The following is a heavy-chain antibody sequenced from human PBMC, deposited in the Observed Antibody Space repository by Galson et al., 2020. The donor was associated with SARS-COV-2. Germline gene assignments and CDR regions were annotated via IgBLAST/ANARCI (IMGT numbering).Heavy chain of an antibody. CDR3: ARDDPDSSGWYDAFDI. CDR2: IFYDGSDK. J-gene: IGHJ3*02. D-gene: IGHD3-22*01. CDR1: GFTFSSHA. V-gene: IGHV3-30*02. Sequence: GGSLRLSCAASGFTFSSHAIHWVRQAPGKGLEWVAQIFYDGSDKYYGDSVKGRFTISRDNSKNTLYLQMNSLRAEDTAVYYCARDDPDSSGWYDAFDIWGQGTMVTVSS.